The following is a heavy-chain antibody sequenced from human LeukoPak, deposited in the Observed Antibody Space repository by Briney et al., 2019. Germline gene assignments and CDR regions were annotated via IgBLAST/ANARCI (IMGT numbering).Heavy chain of an antibody. V-gene: IGHV4-34*01. CDR3: ARGGRTGTTFDY. Sequence: SETLSLTCAVYGGSFSGYYWSWIRQPPGKGLEWIGEINHSGSTNYNPSLKSRVTISVDTSKNQFSLKLSFVTAADTAVYYCARGGRTGTTFDYWGQGTLVTVSS. CDR2: INHSGST. J-gene: IGHJ4*02. D-gene: IGHD1-1*01. CDR1: GGSFSGYY.